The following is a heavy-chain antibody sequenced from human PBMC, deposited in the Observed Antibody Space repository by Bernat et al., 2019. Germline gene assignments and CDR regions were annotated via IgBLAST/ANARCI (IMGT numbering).Heavy chain of an antibody. V-gene: IGHV3-7*03. Sequence: EVQLVESGGGLIQPGGSLRLSCAASGFTVSSNYMSWVRQAPGKRLEWVATISSDGSGKYYVDSMKGRFTISRDNAKNSQYLQMNSLGAEDTAVYYCARENWGAFDYWGQGTLVTVSS. CDR2: ISSDGSGK. CDR1: GFTVSSNY. CDR3: ARENWGAFDY. J-gene: IGHJ4*02. D-gene: IGHD7-27*01.